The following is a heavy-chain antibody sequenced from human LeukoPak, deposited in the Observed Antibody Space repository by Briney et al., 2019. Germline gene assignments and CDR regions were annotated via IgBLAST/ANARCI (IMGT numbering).Heavy chain of an antibody. CDR2: ISSSSSCI. CDR1: GFTFSSYS. CDR3: ARDREDAFDI. Sequence: GGSLRLSCAASGFTFSSYSMNWVRQAPGKGLEWVSSISSSSSCIYYADSVKGRFTISRDNAKNSLYLQMNSLRAEDTAVYYCARDREDAFDIWGQGTMVTVSS. V-gene: IGHV3-21*01. D-gene: IGHD1-26*01. J-gene: IGHJ3*02.